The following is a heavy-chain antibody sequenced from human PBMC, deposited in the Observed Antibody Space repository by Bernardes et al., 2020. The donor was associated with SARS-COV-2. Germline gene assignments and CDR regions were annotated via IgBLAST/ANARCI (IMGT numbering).Heavy chain of an antibody. J-gene: IGHJ5*02. CDR1: GFTFSSYA. D-gene: IGHD4-17*01. Sequence: GGSLRLSCAASGFTFSSYAMSWVRQAPGKGLEWVSAISGSGGSTYYADSVKGRFTISRDNSKNTLYLQMNSLRAEDTAVYYCANIYGDYRGRNWFDPWGQGTLVTVSS. V-gene: IGHV3-23*01. CDR2: ISGSGGST. CDR3: ANIYGDYRGRNWFDP.